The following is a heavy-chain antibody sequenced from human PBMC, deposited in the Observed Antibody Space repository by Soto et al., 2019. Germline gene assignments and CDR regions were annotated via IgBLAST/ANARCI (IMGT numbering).Heavy chain of an antibody. J-gene: IGHJ5*02. Sequence: QVQLQESGPGLVKPSQTLSLPCTVSGGSISSGGYYWSWIRQHPGKGLEWIAYIYYSGSTYYNPSLKSRVTLSVDTSKHQFFLKLSSVTAADRAVYYCAREEGGGYDHRWFDPWGQGTLVTVSS. D-gene: IGHD5-12*01. CDR1: GGSISSGGYY. CDR3: AREEGGGYDHRWFDP. CDR2: IYYSGST. V-gene: IGHV4-31*03.